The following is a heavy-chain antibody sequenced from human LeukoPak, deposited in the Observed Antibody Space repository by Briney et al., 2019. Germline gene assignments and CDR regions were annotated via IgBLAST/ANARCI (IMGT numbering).Heavy chain of an antibody. CDR1: GFTFSSYS. CDR3: ARERSAMVTGFDY. Sequence: GGSLRLSCATSGFTFSSYSMNWVRQAPGKGLEWVSSISSSSSYIYYADSVKGRFTISRDNAKNSLYLQMNSLRAEDTAVYYCARERSAMVTGFDYWGQGTLVTVSS. V-gene: IGHV3-21*01. D-gene: IGHD5-18*01. CDR2: ISSSSSYI. J-gene: IGHJ4*02.